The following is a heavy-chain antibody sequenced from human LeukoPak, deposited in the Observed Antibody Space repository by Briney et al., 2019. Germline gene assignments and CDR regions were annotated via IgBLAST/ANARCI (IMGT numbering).Heavy chain of an antibody. V-gene: IGHV4-59*01. Sequence: SETLSLTCTVSGVFITSYYWSWIRQPPGKGLEWIGYIYYSGSTNYNPSLKSRVTMSVDTSKNQFSLKLSSVTATDAAVYYCARGSYGDYWGQGILVTVSS. D-gene: IGHD1-26*01. CDR3: ARGSYGDY. J-gene: IGHJ4*02. CDR1: GVFITSYY. CDR2: IYYSGST.